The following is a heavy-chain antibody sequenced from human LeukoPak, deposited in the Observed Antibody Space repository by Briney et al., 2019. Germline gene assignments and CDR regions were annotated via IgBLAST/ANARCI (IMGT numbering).Heavy chain of an antibody. Sequence: ASVKVSCKASGGTFSSYAISWVRQAPGQGLEWMGGIIPIFDTANYAQKFQGRVTITADESTSTAYMELSSLRPEDKAVYYCARTAAPARPFDYWGQGTLVTVSS. V-gene: IGHV1-69*01. CDR3: ARTAAPARPFDY. D-gene: IGHD6-13*01. CDR1: GGTFSSYA. CDR2: IIPIFDTA. J-gene: IGHJ4*02.